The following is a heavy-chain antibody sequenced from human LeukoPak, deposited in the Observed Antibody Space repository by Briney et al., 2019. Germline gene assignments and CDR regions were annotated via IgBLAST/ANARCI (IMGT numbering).Heavy chain of an antibody. CDR2: MNPNSGNT. Sequence: ASVKVSCKASGYTFTSYDINWVRQATGQGLEWMGWMNPNSGNTGYAQKFQGRVTFTRNTSGSTAYMELSSLRSEDTAVYYCARHRFPYGDSFNWGQGTLVTVSS. CDR1: GYTFTSYD. V-gene: IGHV1-8*03. J-gene: IGHJ4*02. D-gene: IGHD4-17*01. CDR3: ARHRFPYGDSFN.